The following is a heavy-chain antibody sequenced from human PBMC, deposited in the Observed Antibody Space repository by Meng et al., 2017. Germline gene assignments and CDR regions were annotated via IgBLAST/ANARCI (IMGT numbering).Heavy chain of an antibody. CDR3: ARIGDWGSTRYFDY. V-gene: IGHV4-4*02. D-gene: IGHD7-27*01. CDR2: IYHSGST. CDR1: GCSSSSSNW. Sequence: HAPRQEAAPVRGSAAATRLPTGCVCGCSSSSSNWWSWGRQPPGKGLEWIGEIYHSGSTNYNPSLKSRVTISVDKSKNQFSLKLSSVTAADTAVYYCARIGDWGSTRYFDYWGQGTLVTVSS. J-gene: IGHJ4*02.